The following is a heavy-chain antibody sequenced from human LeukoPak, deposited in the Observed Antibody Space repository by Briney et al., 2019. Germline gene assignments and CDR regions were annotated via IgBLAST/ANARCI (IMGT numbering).Heavy chain of an antibody. V-gene: IGHV4-39*01. Sequence: MPSETLSLTCTVSGVSISSSSYYWGWIRQPPGKGLEWIGTIYYSGSTYYNPSLKSRVTISVDTSKNQFSLKLRSVTAADTAVYYCARGARYSSSWYYFDYWGQGTLVTVSS. CDR1: GVSISSSSYY. J-gene: IGHJ4*02. CDR3: ARGARYSSSWYYFDY. CDR2: IYYSGST. D-gene: IGHD6-13*01.